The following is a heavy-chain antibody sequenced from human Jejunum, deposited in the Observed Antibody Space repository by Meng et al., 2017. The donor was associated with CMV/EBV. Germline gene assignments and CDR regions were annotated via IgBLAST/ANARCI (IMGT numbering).Heavy chain of an antibody. CDR1: GFTFRSYW. J-gene: IGHJ5*02. Sequence: SCAASGFTFRSYWMHWVRQAPGKGLVWVSRINSDGSSTTYADSVKGRFTISRDNAKNTVYLQMNSLRAEDTAVYYCIRQLGDWFDPWGQGTLVTVSS. D-gene: IGHD1-1*01. CDR2: INSDGSST. CDR3: IRQLGDWFDP. V-gene: IGHV3-74*01.